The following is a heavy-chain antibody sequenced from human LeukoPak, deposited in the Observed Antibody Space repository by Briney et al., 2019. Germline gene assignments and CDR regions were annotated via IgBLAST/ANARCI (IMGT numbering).Heavy chain of an antibody. J-gene: IGHJ4*02. CDR3: VREGICGTSYRGNFDY. Sequence: GRSLRLSCIASGFTFSDDDMHWVRQAPGKGLEWVALIWKDGSQTFYGDSVKGRFIISRDNSRNTLDLQMNSLSAEDTAVYYCVREGICGTSYRGNFDYWGQGTLVTVSS. D-gene: IGHD1-1*01. CDR1: GFTFSDDD. V-gene: IGHV3-33*01. CDR2: IWKDGSQT.